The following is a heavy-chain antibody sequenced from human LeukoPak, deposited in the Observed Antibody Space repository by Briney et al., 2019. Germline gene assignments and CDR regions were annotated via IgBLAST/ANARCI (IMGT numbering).Heavy chain of an antibody. D-gene: IGHD3-3*02. CDR1: GGSISSYY. CDR3: ARAFSGGAPDAFDI. V-gene: IGHV4-59*01. J-gene: IGHJ3*02. Sequence: SETLSLTCTVSGGSISSYYWSWIRQPPGKGLEWIGYIYYSGSTNYNPSLKSRVTISVDTSKNQFSLKLSSVTAADTAVYYCARAFSGGAPDAFDIWGQGTMVTVSS. CDR2: IYYSGST.